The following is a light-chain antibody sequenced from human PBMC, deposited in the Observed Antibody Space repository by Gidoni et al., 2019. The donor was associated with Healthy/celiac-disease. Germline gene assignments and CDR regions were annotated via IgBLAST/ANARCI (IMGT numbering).Light chain of an antibody. J-gene: IGKJ4*01. CDR3: QQYNSYPPT. CDR2: AAS. Sequence: DIQMTQSPSSLSASVGDRVTITCRASQGSSNYLAWFQQKPGQAPKSLIYAASSLQSGVPSKCGGSGSGTDFTLTSSSLQPEDFATYYCQQYNSYPPTFGGXTKVEIK. V-gene: IGKV1-16*02. CDR1: QGSSNY.